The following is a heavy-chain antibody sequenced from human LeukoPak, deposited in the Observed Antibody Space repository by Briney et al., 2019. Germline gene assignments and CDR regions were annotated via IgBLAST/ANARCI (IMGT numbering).Heavy chain of an antibody. CDR1: GFTFSNYW. D-gene: IGHD2-21*02. Sequence: GGSLRLSCAASGFTFSNYWMSWVRQAPGKGLEWVSSISSSSSYIYYADSVKGRFTISRDNAKNSLYLQMNSLRAEDTAVYYCAKAYCGGDCPFDYWGQGTLVTVSS. CDR2: ISSSSSYI. CDR3: AKAYCGGDCPFDY. J-gene: IGHJ4*02. V-gene: IGHV3-21*01.